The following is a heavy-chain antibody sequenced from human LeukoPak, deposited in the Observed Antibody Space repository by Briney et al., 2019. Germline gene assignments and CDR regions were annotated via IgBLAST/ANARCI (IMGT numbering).Heavy chain of an antibody. V-gene: IGHV4-59*12. CDR2: VCYNGTT. CDR3: ARGYCTNGVCYAFDY. CDR1: GDSISSYF. D-gene: IGHD2-8*01. J-gene: IGHJ4*02. Sequence: SETLSLTCSVSGDSISSYFWAWIRQPPGKGLEWIGYVCYNGTTNYNPSLRNRVAISIDTSKNQFSLKLSSVTAADTAVYYCARGYCTNGVCYAFDYWGQGTLVTVSS.